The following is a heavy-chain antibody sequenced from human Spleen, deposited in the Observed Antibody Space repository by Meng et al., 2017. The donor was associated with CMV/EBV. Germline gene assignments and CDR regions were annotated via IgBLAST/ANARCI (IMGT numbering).Heavy chain of an antibody. CDR1: GYTFTRYY. D-gene: IGHD1-1*01. J-gene: IGHJ4*02. Sequence: ASVKVSCKASGYTFTRYYIHWVRQAPGQGLEWMGIINPSDGSISYSQKFQGRVTMTRDTSTSTASMELRSLRSDDTAIYFCARDRATRAYYFDYWGQGTLVTVSS. V-gene: IGHV1-46*01. CDR2: INPSDGSI. CDR3: ARDRATRAYYFDY.